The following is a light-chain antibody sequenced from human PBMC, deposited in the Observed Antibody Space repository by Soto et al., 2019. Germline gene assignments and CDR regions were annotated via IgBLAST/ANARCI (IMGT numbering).Light chain of an antibody. Sequence: QAVVTQPPSVSAAPGQKVTISCSGSSSNIGNNYVSWYQQLPGTAPKLLIYENNKRPSGIPDRFSGSKSGTSATLGITGLQTGDEADYYCGTWDSSLSAVFGGGTKVTVL. J-gene: IGLJ2*01. CDR1: SSNIGNNY. CDR3: GTWDSSLSAV. CDR2: ENN. V-gene: IGLV1-51*02.